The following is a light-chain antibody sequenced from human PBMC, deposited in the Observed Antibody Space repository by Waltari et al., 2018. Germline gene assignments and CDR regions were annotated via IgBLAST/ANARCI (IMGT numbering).Light chain of an antibody. J-gene: IGLJ2*01. Sequence: QSVLTQPPSVSGAPGQRVTTSCTGSSSNIGAGFDVHWYQQLPGTAPKLLIYRNNNRPSGVPDRFSGSKSGTSASLAITGLQAEDEADYDCQSYDSNLVLFGGGTKLTVL. CDR2: RNN. CDR3: QSYDSNLVL. CDR1: SSNIGAGFD. V-gene: IGLV1-40*01.